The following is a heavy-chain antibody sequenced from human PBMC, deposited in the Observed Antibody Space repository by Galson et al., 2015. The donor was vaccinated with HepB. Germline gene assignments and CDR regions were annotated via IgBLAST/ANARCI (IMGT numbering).Heavy chain of an antibody. Sequence: SLRLSCAASGFTFSSYAMHWVRQAPGKGLEYVSAISSNGGSTYYADSVKGRFTISRDNSKNTLYLQMSSLRAEDTAVYYCVKPNYYDSSAPPGWFDPWGQGTLVTVSS. V-gene: IGHV3-64D*06. CDR3: VKPNYYDSSAPPGWFDP. CDR2: ISSNGGST. D-gene: IGHD3-22*01. CDR1: GFTFSSYA. J-gene: IGHJ5*02.